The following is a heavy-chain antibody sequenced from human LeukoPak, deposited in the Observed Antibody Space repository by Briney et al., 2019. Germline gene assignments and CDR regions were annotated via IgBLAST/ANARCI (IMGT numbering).Heavy chain of an antibody. Sequence: PGGSLRLACAASGFTFSSYSTNWVRQAPGEGLEWVSSIISSNSYIFYGDSVTGRFTISRDNAKNSLYLQMNSLRAEDKAVYYCARDTYSSSLLGRNSIRFWGQGTLVTVSS. CDR1: GFTFSSYS. D-gene: IGHD6-6*01. CDR3: ARDTYSSSLLGRNSIRF. V-gene: IGHV3-21*01. CDR2: IISSNSYI. J-gene: IGHJ4*02.